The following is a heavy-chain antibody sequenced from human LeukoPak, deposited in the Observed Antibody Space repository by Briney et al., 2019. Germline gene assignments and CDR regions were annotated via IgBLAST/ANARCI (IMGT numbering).Heavy chain of an antibody. CDR1: GDSLTRYY. V-gene: IGHV4-59*01. J-gene: IGHJ6*02. CDR3: ARGGSGSGSPYRMDV. Sequence: SETLSLTCTVSGDSLTRYYWSWIRQPPGKGLEWIGYIYYSGSTNYNPSLKSRVTISVDTSKNQFSLKLSSVTAADTAVYYCARGGSGSGSPYRMDVWGQGTTVTVSS. D-gene: IGHD2-15*01. CDR2: IYYSGST.